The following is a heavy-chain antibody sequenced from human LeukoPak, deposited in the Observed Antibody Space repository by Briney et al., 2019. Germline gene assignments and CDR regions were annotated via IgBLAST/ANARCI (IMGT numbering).Heavy chain of an antibody. D-gene: IGHD3-9*01. CDR2: ISYDGSNK. V-gene: IGHV3-30*03. CDR1: GFTFSSYG. CDR3: ARPPDILTGKNWFDP. J-gene: IGHJ5*02. Sequence: GRSLRLSCAASGFTFSSYGMPWVRQAPGKGLEWVAVISYDGSNKYYADSVKGRFTISRDNAKNTLYLQMNSLRVEDTAVYYCARPPDILTGKNWFDPWGQGTLVTVSS.